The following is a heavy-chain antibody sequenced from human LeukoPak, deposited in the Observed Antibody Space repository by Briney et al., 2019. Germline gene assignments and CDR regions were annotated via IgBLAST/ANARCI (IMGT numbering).Heavy chain of an antibody. Sequence: GGSLRLSCAASGFTVSSNYMSWVRQAPGKGLEWVSVIYSGGSTYYADSVKGRFTISRDNSKNTVYLQMNSLRAEDTAVYYCASSPPNYDSSGYYLYYYYMDAWGKGTTVTVSS. V-gene: IGHV3-53*01. CDR2: IYSGGST. CDR3: ASSPPNYDSSGYYLYYYYMDA. D-gene: IGHD3-22*01. J-gene: IGHJ6*03. CDR1: GFTVSSNY.